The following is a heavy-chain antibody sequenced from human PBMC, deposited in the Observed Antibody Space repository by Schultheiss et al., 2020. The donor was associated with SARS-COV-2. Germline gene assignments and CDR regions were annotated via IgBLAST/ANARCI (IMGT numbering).Heavy chain of an antibody. CDR3: ARHGGRSVVVPAAIHRINWFDP. CDR2: IYYSGST. V-gene: IGHV4-39*01. J-gene: IGHJ5*02. D-gene: IGHD2-2*02. Sequence: SETLSLTCTVSGGSISSSSYYWGWIRQPPGKGLEWIGSIYYSGSTYYNPSLKSRVTISVDTSKNQFSLKVSSVTAADTAVYYCARHGGRSVVVPAAIHRINWFDPWGQGTLVTVSS. CDR1: GGSISSSSYY.